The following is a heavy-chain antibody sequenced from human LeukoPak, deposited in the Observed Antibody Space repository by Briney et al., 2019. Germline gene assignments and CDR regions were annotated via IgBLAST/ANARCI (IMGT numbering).Heavy chain of an antibody. V-gene: IGHV4-34*01. CDR3: ARARAFVWGSYRYIPYYFDP. CDR1: GDSFKNYY. D-gene: IGHD3-16*02. J-gene: IGHJ5*02. CDR2: INHGGLT. Sequence: SETLSLTCAVYGDSFKNYYWTWLRQSPEKGLEWLGEINHGGLTSYNPSLESRLTLLVDTSKNQFSLNLRSVTAADTAVYFCARARAFVWGSYRYIPYYFDPWGQGTLVTVSS.